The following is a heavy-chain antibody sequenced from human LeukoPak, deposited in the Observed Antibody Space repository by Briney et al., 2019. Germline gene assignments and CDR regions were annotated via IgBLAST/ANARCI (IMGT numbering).Heavy chain of an antibody. J-gene: IGHJ4*02. D-gene: IGHD3-10*01. CDR1: GFTFSTFW. CDR3: AAWSGAVWYGGNC. Sequence: AGGSLRLSCVASGFTFSTFWMNWVRQAPGKGLEWVANINPDGSGGRSVDSVKGRITISRDNAKNALYLQMSSLRVDDTAVYYCAAWSGAVWYGGNCWGQGTLVTVSS. CDR2: INPDGSGG. V-gene: IGHV3-7*03.